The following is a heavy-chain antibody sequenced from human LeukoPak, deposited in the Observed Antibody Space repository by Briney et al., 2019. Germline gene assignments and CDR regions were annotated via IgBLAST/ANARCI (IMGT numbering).Heavy chain of an antibody. Sequence: GGSLRLSCAASGFTSGIYAMSWVRQAPGKGLEWVSAFSGGGDSFYADSVKGQFTISRDTSNKILYLQMSSLRAEDTAVYYCGKEVERHFDLKYWGQGTLVTISS. CDR2: FSGGGDS. V-gene: IGHV3-23*01. J-gene: IGHJ4*02. CDR1: GFTSGIYA. CDR3: GKEVERHFDLKY.